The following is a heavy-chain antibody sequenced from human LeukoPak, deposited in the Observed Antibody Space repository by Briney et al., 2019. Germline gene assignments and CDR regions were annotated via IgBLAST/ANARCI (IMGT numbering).Heavy chain of an antibody. D-gene: IGHD4-17*01. V-gene: IGHV4-39*07. CDR1: GDSISSSSHY. CDR2: VFYRGSD. CDR3: ARGVAILQTTVTSYSYYYGMDV. Sequence: SETLSLTCTVSGDSISSSSHYWAWIRQPPGKGLEWIGSVFYRGSDYYNPSLKSRVTISVDTSKNQFSLKLSSVTAADTAVYYCARGVAILQTTVTSYSYYYGMDVWGQGTTVTVSS. J-gene: IGHJ6*02.